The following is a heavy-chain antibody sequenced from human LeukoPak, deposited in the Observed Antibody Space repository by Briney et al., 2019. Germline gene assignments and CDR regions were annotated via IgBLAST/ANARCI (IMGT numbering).Heavy chain of an antibody. CDR2: IYPGDSDT. V-gene: IGHV5-51*01. J-gene: IGHJ3*01. CDR1: GYSFTSYW. CDR3: ARQRDAFDL. Sequence: GESLKISFKGSGYSFTSYWIGWVRPMPGKGLEWMGIIYPGDSDTRYSPSFQGQVPIPADKSIRPAYLQWSSLKAPDNAMYYCARQRDAFDLWRQGTMVPVSS.